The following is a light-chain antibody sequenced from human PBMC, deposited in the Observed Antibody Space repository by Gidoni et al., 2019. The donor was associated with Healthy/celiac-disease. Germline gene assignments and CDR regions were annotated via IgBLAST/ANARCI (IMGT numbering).Light chain of an antibody. CDR2: GAS. CDR1: QSVSSN. CDR3: QQYNNWPPWT. V-gene: IGKV3-15*01. Sequence: EIAMTQSPATLSVSPGERATLSCRASQSVSSNLAWYQQKPGQAPRLLIYGASTRATGIPARFSGSGSGTEFTLTISSLQSEDVAVYYCQQYNNWPPWTFGQGTKVEIK. J-gene: IGKJ1*01.